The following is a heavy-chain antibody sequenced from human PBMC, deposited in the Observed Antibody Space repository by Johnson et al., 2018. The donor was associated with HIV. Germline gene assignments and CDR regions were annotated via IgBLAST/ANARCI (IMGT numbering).Heavy chain of an antibody. Sequence: QLVESGGGVVQTGGSLRLSCVASGFIFSNYWMHWVRQAPGKGLVWVSRINTDGTNSAFADFLKGRSTISRDNAKSTLYLQMNSLRAEDTAVYYCARDNGGAFDIWGPGTMVTVSS. CDR1: GFIFSNYW. V-gene: IGHV3-74*01. CDR3: ARDNGGAFDI. CDR2: INTDGTNS. D-gene: IGHD4-23*01. J-gene: IGHJ3*02.